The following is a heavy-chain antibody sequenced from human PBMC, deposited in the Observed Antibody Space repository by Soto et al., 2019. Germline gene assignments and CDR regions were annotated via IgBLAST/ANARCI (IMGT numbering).Heavy chain of an antibody. D-gene: IGHD3-22*01. CDR3: ARNPSSGYYPDY. J-gene: IGHJ4*02. CDR1: GFSLSTSGMC. CDR2: IDWDDDK. Sequence: GSGPTLVNPTQTLTLTCTFSGFSLSTSGMCVSWIRQPPGKALEWLARIDWDDDKYYSTSLKTRLTISKDTSKNQVVLTMTNMDPVDTATYYCARNPSSGYYPDYWGQGTLVTVSS. V-gene: IGHV2-70*11.